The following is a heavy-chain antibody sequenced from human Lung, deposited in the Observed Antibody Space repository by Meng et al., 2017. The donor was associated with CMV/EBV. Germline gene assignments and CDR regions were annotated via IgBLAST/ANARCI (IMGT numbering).Heavy chain of an antibody. J-gene: IGHJ4*02. CDR2: IYYSGST. V-gene: IGHV4-30-4*08. CDR1: GGSISSGDYY. D-gene: IGHD5-18*01. CDR3: ARALDTAMVTFDY. Sequence: QGQLQESGPGLVKPSQTLSLTCTVSGGSISSGDYYWSWIRQPPGKGLEWIGYIYYSGSTYYNPSLKSRVTISVDTFKNQFSLKLSSATAADTAVYYCARALDTAMVTFDYWGQGTLVTVSS.